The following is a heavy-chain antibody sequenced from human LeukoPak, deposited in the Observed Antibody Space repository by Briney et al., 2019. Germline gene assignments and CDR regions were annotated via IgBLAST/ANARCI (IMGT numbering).Heavy chain of an antibody. CDR2: ISYDGSNK. V-gene: IGHV3-30*18. D-gene: IGHD3-22*01. CDR3: AEDGFYYDSSGYSDYFDY. Sequence: GGSLRLSCAASGFTFSSYGMHWVRQAPGKGLEWVAVISYDGSNKYYADSVKGRFTISRDNSKNTLYLQMNSLRAEDTAVYYCAEDGFYYDSSGYSDYFDYWGQGTLVTVSS. CDR1: GFTFSSYG. J-gene: IGHJ4*02.